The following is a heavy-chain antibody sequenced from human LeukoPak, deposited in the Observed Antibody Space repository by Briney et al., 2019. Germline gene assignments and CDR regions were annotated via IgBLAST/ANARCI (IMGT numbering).Heavy chain of an antibody. Sequence: IINPSCGSTSYAQKFQGRVTMTRDTSTSTVYMELSSLRSEDTAVYYCARGVGYSSGWYGMDVWGQGTTVTVSS. V-gene: IGHV1-46*01. CDR2: INPSCGST. J-gene: IGHJ6*02. CDR3: ARGVGYSSGWYGMDV. D-gene: IGHD6-19*01.